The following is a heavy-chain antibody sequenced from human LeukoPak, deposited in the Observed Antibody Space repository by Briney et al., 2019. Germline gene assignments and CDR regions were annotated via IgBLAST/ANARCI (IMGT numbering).Heavy chain of an antibody. J-gene: IGHJ4*02. D-gene: IGHD1-26*01. V-gene: IGHV3-23*01. CDR2: ISGSGVMT. CDR3: AKDRSIGTYYTFDH. CDR1: GFTFSSYE. Sequence: GGSLRLSCAASGFTFSSYEMNWVRQAPGKGLEWVATISGSGVMTYYADSVKGRFTVSGDNSKNTLYLQMSSLTAADTAVYYCAKDRSIGTYYTFDHWGQGTLVTVSS.